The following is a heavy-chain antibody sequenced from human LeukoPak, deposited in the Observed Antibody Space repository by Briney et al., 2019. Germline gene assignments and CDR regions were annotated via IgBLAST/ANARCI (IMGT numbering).Heavy chain of an antibody. V-gene: IGHV4-59*11. D-gene: IGHD3-22*01. CDR3: ARDRGDYDSSGHYGYFDY. CDR1: GGSIRSHY. J-gene: IGHJ4*02. CDR2: IYYSGST. Sequence: SETLSLTCTVSGGSIRSHYWSWIRQPPGKGLEWIGYIYYSGSTNYNPSLKSRVTISVDTSKNQFSLKLSSVTAADTAVYCCARDRGDYDSSGHYGYFDYWGQGALVTVSS.